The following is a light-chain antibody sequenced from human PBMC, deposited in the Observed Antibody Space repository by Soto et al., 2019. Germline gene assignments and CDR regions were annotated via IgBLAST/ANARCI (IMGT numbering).Light chain of an antibody. CDR3: QHYANWPLT. CDR2: GAS. CDR1: QGIGST. J-gene: IGKJ4*01. V-gene: IGKV3-15*01. Sequence: VLTQSQGTLSLSPGERATLSCRASQGIGSTLAWYQQKPGQTPRLLIYGASTRATGVPARFSGSASGTEFTLTISSLQSEDFAVYYCQHYANWPLTFGGGTKVAIK.